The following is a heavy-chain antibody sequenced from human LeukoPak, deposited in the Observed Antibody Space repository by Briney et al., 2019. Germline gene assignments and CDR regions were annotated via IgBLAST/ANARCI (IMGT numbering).Heavy chain of an antibody. CDR1: GFTFDDYA. Sequence: GGSLRLSCAASGFTFDDYAMHWVRQAPGKGLEWVSGISWNSGSIGYADSVKGRFTISRDNAKNSLYLQMNSLRTEDTALYYCAKDFGGYYFDCWGQGTLVTVSS. V-gene: IGHV3-9*01. J-gene: IGHJ4*02. CDR2: ISWNSGSI. CDR3: AKDFGGYYFDC. D-gene: IGHD3-16*01.